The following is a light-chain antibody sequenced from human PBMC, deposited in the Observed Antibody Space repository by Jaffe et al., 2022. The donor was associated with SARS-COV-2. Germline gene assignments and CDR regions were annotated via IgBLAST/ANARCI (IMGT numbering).Light chain of an antibody. CDR3: QQCNDWPQYT. CDR2: GAS. CDR1: QSVGSY. V-gene: IGKV3-15*01. Sequence: EIVMTQSPATLSVSPGERATLSCRASQSVGSYLAWYQHKPGQAPKLLVYGASTRATGIPARFSGSGSGTEFTLTISGLQSEDFAVYYCQQCNDWPQYTFGQGTKLEIK. J-gene: IGKJ2*01.